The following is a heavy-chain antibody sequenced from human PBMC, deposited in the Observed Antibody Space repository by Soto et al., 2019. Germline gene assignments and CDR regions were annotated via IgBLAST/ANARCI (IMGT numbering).Heavy chain of an antibody. D-gene: IGHD3-22*01. V-gene: IGHV4-30-4*01. CDR2: IHSSGSI. CDR3: ARDLDGLHDDTSGPFPRPG. J-gene: IGHJ1*01. CDR1: GGSISSDDYY. Sequence: LSLTCTVSGGSISSDDYYWSWIRQAPGRGLEWIGYIHSSGSIYYNPSLKSRATMSIDTAGNQFSLKVSSVTVADTAVYYCARDLDGLHDDTSGPFPRPGWGQGTLVTVSS.